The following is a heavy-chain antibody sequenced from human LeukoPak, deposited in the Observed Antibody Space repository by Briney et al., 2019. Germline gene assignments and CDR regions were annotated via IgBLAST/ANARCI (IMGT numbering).Heavy chain of an antibody. Sequence: ASVKVSCKASGYTFTSYGISWVRQAPGQGLEWMGWISAYNGNTNYAQKLQGRVTMTTDTSTSTAYMELRSLRSDDTAVYYCARAEYDFWGPNPLPLHAFDIWGQGTMVTVSS. CDR2: ISAYNGNT. D-gene: IGHD3-3*01. CDR3: ARAEYDFWGPNPLPLHAFDI. V-gene: IGHV1-18*01. J-gene: IGHJ3*02. CDR1: GYTFTSYG.